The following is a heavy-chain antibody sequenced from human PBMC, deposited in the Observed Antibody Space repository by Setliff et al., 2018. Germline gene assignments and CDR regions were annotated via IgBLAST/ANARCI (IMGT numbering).Heavy chain of an antibody. V-gene: IGHV1-18*01. CDR1: GYTFTNYG. CDR2: INNYNMST. J-gene: IGHJ4*02. D-gene: IGHD3-22*01. Sequence: ASVKVSCKASGYTFTNYGINWVRQAPGQGLEWMGWINNYNMSTNYPQKFLGRVTMTTDTSTSTAYMELRSLRPDDTAVYYCARINFYVSSGYYYASDNWGQGTLVTVSS. CDR3: ARINFYVSSGYYYASDN.